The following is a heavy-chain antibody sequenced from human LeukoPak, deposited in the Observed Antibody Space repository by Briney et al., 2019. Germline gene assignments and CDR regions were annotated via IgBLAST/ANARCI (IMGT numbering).Heavy chain of an antibody. D-gene: IGHD3-3*01. J-gene: IGHJ4*02. CDR3: ARALDDFWNGPDY. Sequence: GGSLRLSCAASGFTFSSYSMNWVRQAPGKGREWVSSISSSSSYIYYADSVKGRFTISRDNAKNSLYLQMNSLRAEDTAVYYCARALDDFWNGPDYWGQGTLVTVSS. V-gene: IGHV3-21*01. CDR2: ISSSSSYI. CDR1: GFTFSSYS.